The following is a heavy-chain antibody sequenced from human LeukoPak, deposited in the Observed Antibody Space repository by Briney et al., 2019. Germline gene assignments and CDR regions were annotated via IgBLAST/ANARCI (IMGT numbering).Heavy chain of an antibody. V-gene: IGHV3-30*02. Sequence: PGGSLRLSCAASGFTFSSYAMHLVRQAPDKGLEWVTFIRYDGNNKYYADSVKGRFTISRDNSKNTLYLQMNSLRPEDTAVYYCAKKWSGDYDSSGVNDAFDIWGQGTMVTVS. J-gene: IGHJ3*02. CDR2: IRYDGNNK. CDR1: GFTFSSYA. CDR3: AKKWSGDYDSSGVNDAFDI. D-gene: IGHD3-22*01.